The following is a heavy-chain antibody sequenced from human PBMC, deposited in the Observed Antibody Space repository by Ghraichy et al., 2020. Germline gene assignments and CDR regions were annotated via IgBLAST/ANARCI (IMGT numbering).Heavy chain of an antibody. Sequence: GSLRLSCAASGFSFSSYWMSWVRRAPGKGLEWVANIKQDGSERYYLDSVKGRFTISRDNAKNSLDLQMNSLRAEDTAVYYCATDNAPAIGYWGQGTLVTVSS. CDR3: ATDNAPAIGY. V-gene: IGHV3-7*03. CDR1: GFSFSSYW. J-gene: IGHJ4*02. CDR2: IKQDGSER.